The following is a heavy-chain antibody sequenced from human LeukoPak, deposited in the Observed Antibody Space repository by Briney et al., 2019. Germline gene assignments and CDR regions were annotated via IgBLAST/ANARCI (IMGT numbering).Heavy chain of an antibody. CDR1: GYTFRAYD. D-gene: IGHD3-10*01. J-gene: IGHJ4*02. CDR2: ISVYKGDT. Sequence: ASVKVSCKASGYTFRAYDITWVRQAPGQGLEWMGWISVYKGDTKYAQNIQGRVTMTTDTSTSTAYMELTSLRSDDTAVYCCARVLWFGELSPGHWGQGTLVTVSS. CDR3: ARVLWFGELSPGH. V-gene: IGHV1-18*01.